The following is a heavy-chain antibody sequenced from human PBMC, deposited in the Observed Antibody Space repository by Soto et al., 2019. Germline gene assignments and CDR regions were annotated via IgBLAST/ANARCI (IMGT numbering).Heavy chain of an antibody. Sequence: PGESLKISCKGSGYSFTSYWIGWVRQMPGKGLEWMGIIYPGDSDTRYSPSFQGQVTISADKSISTAYLQWSSLKASDTAMYYCARERDFWSGSVYYYYGMDVWGQGTTVTVS. CDR3: ARERDFWSGSVYYYYGMDV. CDR1: GYSFTSYW. V-gene: IGHV5-51*01. J-gene: IGHJ6*02. D-gene: IGHD3-3*01. CDR2: IYPGDSDT.